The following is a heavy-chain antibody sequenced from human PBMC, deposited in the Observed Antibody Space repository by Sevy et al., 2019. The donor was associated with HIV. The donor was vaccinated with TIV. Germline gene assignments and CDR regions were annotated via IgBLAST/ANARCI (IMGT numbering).Heavy chain of an antibody. J-gene: IGHJ5*02. CDR1: GGTSSSYA. CDR3: ARDASSYCTSYSCYGGWFDP. V-gene: IGHV1-69*04. D-gene: IGHD2-2*01. CDR2: IIPIPGIP. Sequence: ASVKVSCKASGGTSSSYAINWVRQAPGQGLEWMGRIIPIPGIPNYAQKFQGRVTITADKSTSTAYMELSSLRSEDTAVYYCARDASSYCTSYSCYGGWFDPWGQRTLVTVSS.